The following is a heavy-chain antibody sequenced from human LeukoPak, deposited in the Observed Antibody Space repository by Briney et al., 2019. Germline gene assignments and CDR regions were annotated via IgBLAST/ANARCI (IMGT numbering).Heavy chain of an antibody. J-gene: IGHJ3*02. D-gene: IGHD1-7*01. CDR3: AKARVVELDAFDI. Sequence: PGRSLRLSCAASGFTFSSYGIHWVRQAPGKGLEWVAVIGYDGSKKYYVDSVKGRFTISRDNSKNRLYLQMNSLSPEDTAVYYCAKARVVELDAFDIWGQGTMVTASS. V-gene: IGHV3-33*06. CDR2: IGYDGSKK. CDR1: GFTFSSYG.